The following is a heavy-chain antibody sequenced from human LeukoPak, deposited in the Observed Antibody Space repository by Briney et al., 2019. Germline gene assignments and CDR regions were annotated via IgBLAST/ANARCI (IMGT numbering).Heavy chain of an antibody. D-gene: IGHD4-17*01. CDR3: ASLSDYGDYALDY. J-gene: IGHJ4*02. V-gene: IGHV4-59*08. Sequence: PSETLSLTCTVSGGSISSYYWSWIRQPPGKGLEWIGYIYYSGSTNYNPSLKSRVTISVDTSKNQFSLKLSSVTAADTAVYYCASLSDYGDYALDYWGQGTLVTVSS. CDR1: GGSISSYY. CDR2: IYYSGST.